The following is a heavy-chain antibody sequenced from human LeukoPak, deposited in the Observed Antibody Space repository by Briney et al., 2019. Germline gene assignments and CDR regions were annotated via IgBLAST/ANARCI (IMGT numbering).Heavy chain of an antibody. Sequence: SVKVSCKASGGTFSSYTIGWVRQAPGQGLEWMGRIIPILGIANYAQKFQGRVTITADKSTSTAYMELSSLRSEDTAVYYCARGRYSSGWYYFDYWGQGTLVTVSS. V-gene: IGHV1-69*02. CDR1: GGTFSSYT. CDR3: ARGRYSSGWYYFDY. J-gene: IGHJ4*02. D-gene: IGHD6-19*01. CDR2: IIPILGIA.